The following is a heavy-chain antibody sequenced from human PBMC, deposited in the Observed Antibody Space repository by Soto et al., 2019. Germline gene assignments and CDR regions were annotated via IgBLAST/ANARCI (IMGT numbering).Heavy chain of an antibody. D-gene: IGHD3-16*02. V-gene: IGHV1-18*01. CDR1: GYTFTSYG. CDR2: ISAYNGNT. J-gene: IGHJ4*02. Sequence: ASVKVSCKASGYTFTSYGISWVRQAPGQGLEWMGWISAYNGNTNYAQKLQGRVTMTTDTSTSTAYMELRSLRSDDTAVYYCARGRALYDYVWGSYRYGLDYWGQGTLVTVSS. CDR3: ARGRALYDYVWGSYRYGLDY.